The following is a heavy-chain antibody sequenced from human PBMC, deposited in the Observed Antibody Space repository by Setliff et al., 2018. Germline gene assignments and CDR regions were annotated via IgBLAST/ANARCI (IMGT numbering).Heavy chain of an antibody. CDR3: AREGYYDSSGYWADFDY. J-gene: IGHJ4*02. Sequence: PSETLSLTCTVSGGSISSGDYYWSWIRQPPGKGLEWIGSIYHSGSTYYNPYLKSRVSISVDTSKNQFSLKLSSVTAADTAVYYCAREGYYDSSGYWADFDYWGQGTLVTVSS. D-gene: IGHD3-22*01. V-gene: IGHV4-39*07. CDR1: GGSISSGDYY. CDR2: IYHSGST.